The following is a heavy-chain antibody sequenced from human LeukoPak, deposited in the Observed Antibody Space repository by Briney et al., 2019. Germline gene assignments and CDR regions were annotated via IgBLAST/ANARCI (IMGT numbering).Heavy chain of an antibody. V-gene: IGHV4-34*01. J-gene: IGHJ4*02. Sequence: SETLSLTCAVYGGSFSGYYWSWIRQPPGKGLEWIGEINRSGSTNYNPSLKSRVTISVDTSKNQFSLKLSSVTAADTAVYYCARGTVTRVYFDYWGQGTLVTVSS. CDR3: ARGTVTRVYFDY. D-gene: IGHD4-17*01. CDR1: GGSFSGYY. CDR2: INRSGST.